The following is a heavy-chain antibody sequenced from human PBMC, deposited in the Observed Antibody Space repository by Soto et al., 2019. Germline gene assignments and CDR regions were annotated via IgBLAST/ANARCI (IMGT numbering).Heavy chain of an antibody. D-gene: IGHD3-22*01. CDR1: GFSLSTSGVG. CDR3: AHRAYYYDSSGYYPGDFDY. CDR2: IYWNDDK. J-gene: IGHJ4*02. V-gene: IGHV2-5*01. Sequence: QITLKESGPTLVKPTQTLTLTCTFSGFSLSTSGVGVGWIRQPPGKALEWLALIYWNDDKRYSPSLKSRLTNPKDTSKNQVVLTMTNMDPVDTATYYCAHRAYYYDSSGYYPGDFDYWGQGTLVTVSS.